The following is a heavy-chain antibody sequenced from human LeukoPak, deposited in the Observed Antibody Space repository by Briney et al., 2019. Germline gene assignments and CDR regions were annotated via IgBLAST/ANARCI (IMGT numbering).Heavy chain of an antibody. CDR1: GFTFSSYW. CDR3: AKDRGQQLSSVDYYYMDV. Sequence: PGGSLRLSCAASGFTFSSYWMHWVRHAPGKGLVWVSRINTDGSSTSYADSVKGRFTISRDNAKNTLYLQMNSLRAEDTAVYYCAKDRGQQLSSVDYYYMDVWGKGTTVTVSS. J-gene: IGHJ6*03. D-gene: IGHD6-13*01. V-gene: IGHV3-74*01. CDR2: INTDGSST.